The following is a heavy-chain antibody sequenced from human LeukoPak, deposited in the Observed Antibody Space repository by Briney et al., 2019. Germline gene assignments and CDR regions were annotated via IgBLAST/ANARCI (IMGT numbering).Heavy chain of an antibody. CDR1: GGPINNYY. J-gene: IGHJ4*02. CDR2: IHYSGST. Sequence: SETLSLTCTVPGGPINNYYWSWIRQPPGKGLESIGYIHYSGSTNYNPSLKSRATISVDASKSQFSLKLSSVTAADTAIYYCARGYSSSWYYFDYGGEGTLVTVS. D-gene: IGHD6-13*01. CDR3: ARGYSSSWYYFDY. V-gene: IGHV4-59*08.